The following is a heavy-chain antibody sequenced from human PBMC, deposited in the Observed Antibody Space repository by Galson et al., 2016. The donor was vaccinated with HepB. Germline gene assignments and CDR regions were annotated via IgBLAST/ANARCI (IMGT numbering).Heavy chain of an antibody. CDR3: AKVLGIAIFGVTVYTFDH. Sequence: SLRLSCAASGFTFSSYAMSWVRQAPGKGLEWVSSIGDSGGDVYYADSVKGRFTISRDSSKCTLSLQMDSLRAEDTAVYYCAKVLGIAIFGVTVYTFDHWGQGTLVTVSS. V-gene: IGHV3-23*01. CDR1: GFTFSSYA. CDR2: IGDSGGDV. J-gene: IGHJ4*02. D-gene: IGHD3-3*01.